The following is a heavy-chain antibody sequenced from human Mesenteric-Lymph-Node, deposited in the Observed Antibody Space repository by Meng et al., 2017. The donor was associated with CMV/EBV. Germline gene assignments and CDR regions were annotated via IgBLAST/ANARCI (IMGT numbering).Heavy chain of an antibody. J-gene: IGHJ6*02. CDR2: ISGSGVYM. V-gene: IGHV3-21*01. Sequence: GGSLRLSCAASGFTFSSYSINWVRQAPGKGLAWVSSISGSGVYMYYADSVKGRFTISRDNAKNSLYLQMNSLRVEDTAVYYCARVGPADNWGQGTTVTVSS. CDR1: GFTFSSYS. D-gene: IGHD2-2*01. CDR3: ARVGPADN.